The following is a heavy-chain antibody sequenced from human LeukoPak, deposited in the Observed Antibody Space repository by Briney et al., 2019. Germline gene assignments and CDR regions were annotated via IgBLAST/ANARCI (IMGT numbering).Heavy chain of an antibody. CDR2: IIPILGIA. V-gene: IGHV1-69*04. CDR3: ARDLEYYDSSGYYPHY. CDR1: GYTFTSYD. Sequence: GASVKVSCKASGYTFTSYDINWVRQAPGQGLEWMGRIIPILGIANYAQKFQGRVTITADKSTSTAYMELRSLRSDDTAVYYCARDLEYYDSSGYYPHYWGQGTLVTVSS. J-gene: IGHJ4*02. D-gene: IGHD3-22*01.